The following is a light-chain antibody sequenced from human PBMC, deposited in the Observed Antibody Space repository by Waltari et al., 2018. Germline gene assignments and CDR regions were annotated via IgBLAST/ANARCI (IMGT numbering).Light chain of an antibody. CDR2: GNT. CDR3: QSYDNNLPGVV. J-gene: IGLJ2*01. Sequence: QSVLTQPPSVSGAPGQRVTISCTGSGANIGAGYHVHWYQPLPGTAPKLLIYGNTNRPSGVPDRFSGSKSGTSASLAITGLQAEDEADYYCQSYDNNLPGVVFGGGTKLTVL. CDR1: GANIGAGYH. V-gene: IGLV1-40*01.